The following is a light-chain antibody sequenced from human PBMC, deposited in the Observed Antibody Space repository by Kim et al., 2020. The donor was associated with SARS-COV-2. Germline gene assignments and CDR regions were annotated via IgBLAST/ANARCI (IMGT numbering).Light chain of an antibody. Sequence: VGDRVTITCRASQSISSWLAWYQQKPGKAPKLLIYDASSLESGVPSRFSGSGSGTEFTLTISSLQPDDFATYYCQQYNSYPYTFGQGTKLEI. V-gene: IGKV1-5*01. CDR1: QSISSW. CDR3: QQYNSYPYT. CDR2: DAS. J-gene: IGKJ2*01.